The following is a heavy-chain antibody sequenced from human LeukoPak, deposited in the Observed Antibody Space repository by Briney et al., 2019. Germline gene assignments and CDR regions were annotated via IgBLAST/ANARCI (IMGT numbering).Heavy chain of an antibody. CDR3: AKSFGPVIAAAGTGAD. D-gene: IGHD6-13*01. J-gene: IGHJ4*02. CDR2: ISGSGSST. Sequence: GGSLRLSCAASGFTFRSYAMNWVRQAPGKGLEWVSIISGSGSSTDYVDSVKGRFTISRDNSKNTLYLQMNSLRAEDTAVYYCAKSFGPVIAAAGTGADWGQGTLVTVSS. CDR1: GFTFRSYA. V-gene: IGHV3-23*01.